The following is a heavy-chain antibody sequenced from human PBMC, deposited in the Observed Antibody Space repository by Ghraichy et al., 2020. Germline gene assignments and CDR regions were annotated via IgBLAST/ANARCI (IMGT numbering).Heavy chain of an antibody. Sequence: GSLRLSCAASGFTFSSYSMNWVRQAPGKGLEWVSYISSRSSTIYYADSVKGRFTISRDNAKNSLYLQMNSLRAEDTAVYYCARLMGSADDYWGQGTLVTVSS. D-gene: IGHD2-8*01. CDR2: ISSRSSTI. J-gene: IGHJ4*02. V-gene: IGHV3-48*04. CDR3: ARLMGSADDY. CDR1: GFTFSSYS.